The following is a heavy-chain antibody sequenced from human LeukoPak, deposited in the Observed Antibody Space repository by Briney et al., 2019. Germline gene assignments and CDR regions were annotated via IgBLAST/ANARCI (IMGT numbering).Heavy chain of an antibody. CDR3: AHNTRYCSSNACPNWFDP. D-gene: IGHD2-2*01. J-gene: IGHJ5*02. Sequence: SGPTLVKPTQTLTLTCTFPGFSLSTSGVGVGWIRQPPGKALEWLAVIYWNDDKRYRPSLKSRLTITKDTYKNQVVLTMTNMDPVDTATYYCAHNTRYCSSNACPNWFDPWGQGTLVTVSS. V-gene: IGHV2-5*01. CDR1: GFSLSTSGVG. CDR2: IYWNDDK.